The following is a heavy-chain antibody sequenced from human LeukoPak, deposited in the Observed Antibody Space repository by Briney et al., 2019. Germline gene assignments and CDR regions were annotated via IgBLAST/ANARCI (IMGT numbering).Heavy chain of an antibody. CDR3: VKSASAGWYTFDY. V-gene: IGHV3-64D*09. D-gene: IGHD6-19*01. J-gene: IGHJ4*02. Sequence: PGGSLRLSCSASGFTFSGYAMHWVRQAPGKGLEFVSAITSNGGSTYYADSVKGRFTISRDNSKNTLSLQTNSLRAEDTAVYYCVKSASAGWYTFDYWGQGTLVTVSS. CDR2: ITSNGGST. CDR1: GFTFSGYA.